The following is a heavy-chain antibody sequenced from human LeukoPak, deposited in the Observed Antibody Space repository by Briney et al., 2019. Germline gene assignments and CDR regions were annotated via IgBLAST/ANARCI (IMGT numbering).Heavy chain of an antibody. D-gene: IGHD5-24*01. V-gene: IGHV3-21*01. Sequence: GGSLRLSCAASGFTFSSYSMNWVRQAPGKGLEWVSSISSSSSYIYYADSVKGRFTISRDNAKNSLYLQMNSLRAEDTAVYYCARDRKGEMATKKPTGAFDIWGQGTMVTVSS. J-gene: IGHJ3*02. CDR1: GFTFSSYS. CDR2: ISSSSSYI. CDR3: ARDRKGEMATKKPTGAFDI.